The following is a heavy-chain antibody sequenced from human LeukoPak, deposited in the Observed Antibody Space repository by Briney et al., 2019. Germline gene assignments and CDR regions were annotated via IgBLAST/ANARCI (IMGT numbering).Heavy chain of an antibody. CDR2: IYYNGNT. J-gene: IGHJ6*02. V-gene: IGHV4-59*01. D-gene: IGHD1-26*01. CDR3: ARGRSNYYGMDV. CDR1: GGSISSYY. Sequence: SETLSLTCTVSGGSISSYYWSWIRRPPGKGLEWIGYIYYNGNTNYSPSLKSRVTMSVDTSENLFSLKVSSVTAADTAVYYCARGRSNYYGMDVWGQGTTVTVSS.